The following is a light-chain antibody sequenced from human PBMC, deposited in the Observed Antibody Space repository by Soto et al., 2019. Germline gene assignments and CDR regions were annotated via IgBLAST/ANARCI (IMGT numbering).Light chain of an antibody. V-gene: IGKV1-12*02. CDR2: AAS. Sequence: DIQMTQSPSSVSASVGDRVTITCRASQAISSWLAWYQQKPGKAPKLLIYAASTLQSGVPPRFTGSGSETDFTLTISSLQPEDFATYYCQQSNSFPFTFGQGTRLDVK. CDR3: QQSNSFPFT. CDR1: QAISSW. J-gene: IGKJ5*01.